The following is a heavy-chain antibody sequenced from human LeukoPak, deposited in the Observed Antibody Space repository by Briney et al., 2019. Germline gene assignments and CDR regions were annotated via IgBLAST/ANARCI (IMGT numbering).Heavy chain of an antibody. CDR3: ARVERITLVRGVIPY. D-gene: IGHD3-10*01. CDR2: INSDGSST. Sequence: PGGSLRLSCAASGFTFSSYWMHWARQAPGKGLVWVSRINSDGSSTSYADAVKGRFTISRDNAKNTLYLQMNSLRAEDTAVYYCARVERITLVRGVIPYWGQGTLVTVSS. V-gene: IGHV3-74*01. J-gene: IGHJ4*02. CDR1: GFTFSSYW.